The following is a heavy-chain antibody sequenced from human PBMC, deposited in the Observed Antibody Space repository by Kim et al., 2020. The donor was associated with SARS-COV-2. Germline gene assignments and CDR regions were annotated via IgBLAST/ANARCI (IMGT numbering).Heavy chain of an antibody. CDR2: IYYSGST. V-gene: IGHV4-59*13. CDR3: ARALPYNTHYYYGMDV. D-gene: IGHD1-20*01. Sequence: SETLSLTCTVSGGSINSYYWNWIRQSPGKGLEWIGYIYYSGSTKYNPSFKSRVTISIDTSKTQFSLDLSSVTAADTAVYYCARALPYNTHYYYGMDVWG. CDR1: GGSINSYY. J-gene: IGHJ6*02.